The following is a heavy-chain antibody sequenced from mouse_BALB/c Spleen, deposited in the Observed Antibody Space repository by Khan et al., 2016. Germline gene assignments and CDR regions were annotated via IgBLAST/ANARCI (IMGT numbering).Heavy chain of an antibody. CDR3: ASRTSTPRYLGV. D-gene: IGHD1-1*01. V-gene: IGHV14-3*02. CDR2: IDPANGNP. Sequence: VQLQQSGAELVKPGASVKLSCTASGFNIKDTNIHWVKQRPEQGLEWIGRIDPANGNPNYDPKFQGKATIAAATSSSTAYLKLSSLPSEDSAVYYCASRTSTPRYLGVWGAGTTVKVSS. J-gene: IGHJ1*01. CDR1: GFNIKDTN.